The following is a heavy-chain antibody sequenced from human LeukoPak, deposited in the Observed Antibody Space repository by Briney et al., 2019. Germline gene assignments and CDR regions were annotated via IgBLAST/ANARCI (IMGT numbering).Heavy chain of an antibody. CDR3: ARDIGGATYFDY. D-gene: IGHD1-26*01. CDR2: IYYSGNT. J-gene: IGHJ4*02. Sequence: SEALSLTCTVSGGSISSYHWSWIRQPPGKGLEWIGHIYYSGNTNYNPSLKSRVTISVDTSKNQFSLKLSSVTAADTAAYYCARDIGGATYFDYWGQGTLVTVSS. V-gene: IGHV4-59*01. CDR1: GGSISSYH.